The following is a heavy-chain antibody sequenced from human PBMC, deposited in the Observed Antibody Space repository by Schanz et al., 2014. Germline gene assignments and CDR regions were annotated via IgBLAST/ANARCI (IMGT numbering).Heavy chain of an antibody. V-gene: IGHV1-8*01. CDR1: GHTFTSYG. Sequence: QVQLVQSGAEVKKPGASVKVSCQASGHTFTSYGITWVRQATGQGLEWMGWMNSKTGNTGYAQRFQGRVTMTRNTSITTAYLELSSLRSGDTAVYYCTKGRTFGRWGQGTLVTVSS. D-gene: IGHD3-16*01. CDR3: TKGRTFGR. CDR2: MNSKTGNT. J-gene: IGHJ4*02.